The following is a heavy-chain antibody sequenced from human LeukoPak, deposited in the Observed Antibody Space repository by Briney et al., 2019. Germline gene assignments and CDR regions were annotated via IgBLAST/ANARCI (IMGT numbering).Heavy chain of an antibody. Sequence: SETLSLTCAVYGGSLRGYYWRGLRQPPGKGREGVGEINHRGSTNYNPSLKRRVTISLDPSNNHFSLNLSSVTAADTAVYYCARGIVVVPAAIRSGSWFDPWGQGTLVTVSS. J-gene: IGHJ5*02. V-gene: IGHV4-34*01. CDR1: GGSLRGYY. CDR2: INHRGST. D-gene: IGHD2-2*02. CDR3: ARGIVVVPAAIRSGSWFDP.